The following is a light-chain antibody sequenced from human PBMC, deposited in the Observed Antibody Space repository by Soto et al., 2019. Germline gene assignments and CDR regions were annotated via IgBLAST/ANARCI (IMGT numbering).Light chain of an antibody. V-gene: IGKV1-39*01. CDR1: QSISNH. Sequence: DIQMTQSPCSLSASVEDRGIITCRASQSISNHLNWYQQKPGKAPKILIFAASSLQSGVPSRFSGSRSGPDFTLTIRSLQPDDFATYYCQQSYSSPPTFGQGTKVDIK. J-gene: IGKJ1*01. CDR2: AAS. CDR3: QQSYSSPPT.